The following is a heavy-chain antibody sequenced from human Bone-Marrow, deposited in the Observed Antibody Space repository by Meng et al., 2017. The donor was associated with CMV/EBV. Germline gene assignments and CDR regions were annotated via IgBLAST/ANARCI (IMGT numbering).Heavy chain of an antibody. J-gene: IGHJ4*02. Sequence: GGSLRLSCAASGFTFSSYAMSWVRQAPGKGLEWVSAISGSGGSTYYADSVKGRFTISRDNSKNTLYLQMNSLRAEDTAVYYCTKGVTIFGVVIGYYFGYWGQGNLVTVSS. CDR1: GFTFSSYA. CDR3: TKGVTIFGVVIGYYFGY. CDR2: ISGSGGST. V-gene: IGHV3-23*01. D-gene: IGHD3-3*01.